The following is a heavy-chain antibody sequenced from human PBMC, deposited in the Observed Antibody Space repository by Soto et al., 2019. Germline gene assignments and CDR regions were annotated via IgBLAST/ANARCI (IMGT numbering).Heavy chain of an antibody. J-gene: IGHJ3*02. CDR1: GGSISSYY. Sequence: SETLSLTCTVSGGSISSYYWSWIRQPAGKGLEWIGRIYTSGSTNYNPSLKSRVTMSVDTSKNQFSLKLSSVTAADTAVYYCARVDFWSGYDAFDIWGQGTMVTVSS. CDR3: ARVDFWSGYDAFDI. V-gene: IGHV4-4*07. D-gene: IGHD3-3*01. CDR2: IYTSGST.